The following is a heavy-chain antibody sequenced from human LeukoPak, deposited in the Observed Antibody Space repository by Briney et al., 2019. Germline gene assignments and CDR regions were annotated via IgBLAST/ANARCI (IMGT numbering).Heavy chain of an antibody. J-gene: IGHJ4*02. CDR1: RFTFNIYA. CDR2: ISASGGST. CDR3: AKARRDGACSSSCLYYFDC. Sequence: GGSLRLSCAASRFTFNIYAMSWVRQAPGKGLEWVSTISASGGSTYYADSVKGRFTISRDNSKNTLYLQMNSLRAEDTAVYYCAKARRDGACSSSCLYYFDCWGQGTLVTVSS. D-gene: IGHD2-2*01. V-gene: IGHV3-23*01.